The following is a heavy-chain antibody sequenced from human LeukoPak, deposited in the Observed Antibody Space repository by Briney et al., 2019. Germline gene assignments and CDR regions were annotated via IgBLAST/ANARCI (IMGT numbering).Heavy chain of an antibody. CDR2: TNSDGSVR. V-gene: IGHV3-74*01. D-gene: IGHD2/OR15-2a*01. Sequence: GESLRLSCAASGFGFSSHWMHWVRQAPGKGLVWVSRTNSDGSVRNCADSVEGRFIISRDNAKNTLYLQMNSLGAEDTAVYFCARDPSVNNAIGYNWFDHWGQGALVTVSS. CDR3: ARDPSVNNAIGYNWFDH. J-gene: IGHJ5*02. CDR1: GFGFSSHW.